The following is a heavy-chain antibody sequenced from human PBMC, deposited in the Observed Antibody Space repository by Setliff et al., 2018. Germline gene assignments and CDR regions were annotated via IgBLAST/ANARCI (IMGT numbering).Heavy chain of an antibody. CDR2: INTNTGNP. Sequence: ASVKVSCKTFGYTFTTYAISWMRQAPGQGLEWMGWINTNTGNPSYAQDFTGRFVFSLDTSVSTAYLQISSLKAEDTAMYYCARASRFATIVWKGDYYMDVWGKGTTVTVSS. CDR1: GYTFTTYA. D-gene: IGHD3-16*02. J-gene: IGHJ6*03. V-gene: IGHV7-4-1*02. CDR3: ARASRFATIVWKGDYYMDV.